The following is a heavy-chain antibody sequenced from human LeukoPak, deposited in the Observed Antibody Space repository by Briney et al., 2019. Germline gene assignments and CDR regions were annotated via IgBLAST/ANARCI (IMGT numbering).Heavy chain of an antibody. CDR2: IIPILGIA. J-gene: IGHJ6*03. CDR1: GGTFSSYA. CDR3: ARGPSYMDV. V-gene: IGHV1-69*04. Sequence: ASVKVSCKASGGTFSSYAISWVRQAPGQGLGWMGRIIPILGIANYAQKFQGRVTITTDESTSTAYMELSSLRSEDTAVYYCARGPSYMDVWGKGTTVTVSS.